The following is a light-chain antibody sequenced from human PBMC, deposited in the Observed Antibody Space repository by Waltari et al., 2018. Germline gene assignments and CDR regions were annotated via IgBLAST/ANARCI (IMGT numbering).Light chain of an antibody. Sequence: EVMLTQSPGTLSLSPGERATLSCRASQSISTYLAWYQQKPGQAPRLLIYGASSKATGIPDRVSGSGSGTYFTLSISSLEPEDCAVYYCQQYDSSVTFGPGTKVDIK. J-gene: IGKJ3*01. CDR1: QSISTY. CDR3: QQYDSSVT. CDR2: GAS. V-gene: IGKV3-20*01.